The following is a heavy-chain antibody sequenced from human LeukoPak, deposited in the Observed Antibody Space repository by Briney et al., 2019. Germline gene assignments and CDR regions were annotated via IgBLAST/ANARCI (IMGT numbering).Heavy chain of an antibody. Sequence: GASVKVSCKVSGYTLTELSMHWVRQAPGKGLEWMGGFDPEDGETIYEQRFQGRVTMTEDTSTDTAYMELSSLRSEDTAVYYCATGLRYPGVSADYWGQGTLVTVSS. CDR1: GYTLTELS. CDR3: ATGLRYPGVSADY. D-gene: IGHD3-9*01. CDR2: FDPEDGET. J-gene: IGHJ4*02. V-gene: IGHV1-24*01.